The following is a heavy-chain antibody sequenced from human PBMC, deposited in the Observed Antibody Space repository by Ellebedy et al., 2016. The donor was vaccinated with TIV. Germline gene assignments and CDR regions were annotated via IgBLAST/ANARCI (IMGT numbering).Heavy chain of an antibody. CDR1: GGTFSSYA. D-gene: IGHD3-10*01. CDR2: IIHILGVA. CDR3: VRESEWFGEFQLDY. J-gene: IGHJ4*02. V-gene: IGHV1-69*10. Sequence: AASVKVSCKASGGTFSSYAISWVRQAPGQGLEWMGGIIHILGVANYAHKFQGRVTIIADKSTSTVYMELSSLRSEDTAVYYCVRESEWFGEFQLDYWGQGTLVTVSS.